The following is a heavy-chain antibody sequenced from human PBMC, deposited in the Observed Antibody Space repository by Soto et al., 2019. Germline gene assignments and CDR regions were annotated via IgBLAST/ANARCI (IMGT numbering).Heavy chain of an antibody. Sequence: QVQLVESGGGVVQPGRSLRLSCAASGFTFSSYGMHWVRQAPGKGLEWVAVISYDGSNKYYADSVKGRFTISRDNSKNALYLQMNSLRAEDTAVYYCAKDGGGVYDYVWGSYHRYYGMDVWGQGTTVTVSS. CDR3: AKDGGGVYDYVWGSYHRYYGMDV. V-gene: IGHV3-30*18. CDR2: ISYDGSNK. J-gene: IGHJ6*02. CDR1: GFTFSSYG. D-gene: IGHD3-16*02.